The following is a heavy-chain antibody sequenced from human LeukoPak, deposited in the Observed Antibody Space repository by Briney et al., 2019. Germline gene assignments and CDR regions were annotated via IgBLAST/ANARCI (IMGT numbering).Heavy chain of an antibody. Sequence: SETLSLTCAVSGYSISSGYYWGWIRQPPGMGLEWIGSIYQSGSTYYNPSLKSRVTISVDTSKNQFSLKLSSVTAADTAVYYCARSRGKYSSRSIDYWGQGTLVTVSS. CDR2: IYQSGST. D-gene: IGHD6-13*01. J-gene: IGHJ4*02. CDR1: GYSISSGYY. CDR3: ARSRGKYSSRSIDY. V-gene: IGHV4-38-2*01.